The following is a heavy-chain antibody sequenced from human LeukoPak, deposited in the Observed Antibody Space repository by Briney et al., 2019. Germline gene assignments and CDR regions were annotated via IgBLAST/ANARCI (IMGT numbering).Heavy chain of an antibody. CDR3: TTNGWYCLDH. V-gene: IGHV4-59*08. Sequence: NSSETLSLTCTVSGGSISSYYWSWVRQPPGKRLEWIGEIHHRGGTNYNPSLQSRVTISVDKSNNHFSLRLTSVTAADTAVYYCTTNGWYCLDHWGQGALVTVSS. CDR1: GGSISSYY. J-gene: IGHJ1*01. D-gene: IGHD6-19*01. CDR2: IHHRGGT.